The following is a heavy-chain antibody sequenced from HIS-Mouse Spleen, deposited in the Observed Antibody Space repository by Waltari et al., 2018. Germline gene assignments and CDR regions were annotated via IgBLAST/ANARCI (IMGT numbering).Heavy chain of an antibody. CDR1: GFTFEDYA. Sequence: EVQLVESGGGLVQPGRSLRLPCAASGFTFEDYARHWGRQAPGNGLEWDSGMSWNSGSIGYADSVKGRCTISRDNAKNSLYLQMNSLRAEDTALYYCAKGLGMTVIDYWGQGTLVTVSS. J-gene: IGHJ4*02. CDR2: MSWNSGSI. D-gene: IGHD4-17*01. V-gene: IGHV3-9*01. CDR3: AKGLGMTVIDY.